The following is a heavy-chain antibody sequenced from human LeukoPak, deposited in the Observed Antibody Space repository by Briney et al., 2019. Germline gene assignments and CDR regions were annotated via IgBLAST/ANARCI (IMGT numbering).Heavy chain of an antibody. CDR3: ARTHRIVVVPAEHN. D-gene: IGHD2-2*01. CDR1: GFTFISYG. V-gene: IGHV3-30*02. Sequence: PGGALILSCAASGFTFISYGIPSVRRAPGKGVEWVPLIGYDGSNKYYADSVKGRFTISRVNSKNTLYLQMNSLRAEDTAVYYCARTHRIVVVPAEHNWGQGTLVTVSS. J-gene: IGHJ4*02. CDR2: IGYDGSNK.